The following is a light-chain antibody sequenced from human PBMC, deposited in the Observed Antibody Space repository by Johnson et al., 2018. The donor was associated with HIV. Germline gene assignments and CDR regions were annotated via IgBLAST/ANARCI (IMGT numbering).Light chain of an antibody. J-gene: IGLJ1*01. CDR2: ENN. Sequence: QSVLTQPPSVSAAPGQKVTISCSGSSSNIGNNYVSWYQQLPGTAPKLIIYENNKRPSGIPDRFSGSKSGTSATLGITGLQTGDEADYYCGTWDSSLSAGVFGAGAKVTVL. V-gene: IGLV1-51*02. CDR1: SSNIGNNY. CDR3: GTWDSSLSAGV.